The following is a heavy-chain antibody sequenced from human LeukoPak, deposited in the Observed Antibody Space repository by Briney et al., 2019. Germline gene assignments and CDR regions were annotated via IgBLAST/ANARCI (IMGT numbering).Heavy chain of an antibody. CDR2: ISAYNGNT. CDR1: GYTFTSYG. D-gene: IGHD3-22*01. J-gene: IGHJ3*02. CDR3: ARDKYYYDSSGYLLRDAFDI. Sequence: ASVKVSCKASGYTFTSYGISWVRQAPGQGLEWMGWISAYNGNTNYAQKLQDRVTMTTDTSTSTAYMELRSLRSDDTAVYYCARDKYYYDSSGYLLRDAFDIWGQGTMVTVSS. V-gene: IGHV1-18*01.